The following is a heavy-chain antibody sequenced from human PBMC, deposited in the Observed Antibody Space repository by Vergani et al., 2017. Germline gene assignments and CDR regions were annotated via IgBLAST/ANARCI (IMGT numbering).Heavy chain of an antibody. CDR1: GFTFSSYG. CDR3: ASGMTTVTVFDY. Sequence: QVQLVESGGGVVQPGRSLRLSCAASGFTFSSYGMHWVRQAPGKGLEWVAVISYDGSNKYYADSVKGRFTISRDNAKNSLYLQMNSLRAEDTAVYYCASGMTTVTVFDYWGQGTLVTVSS. CDR2: ISYDGSNK. V-gene: IGHV3-30*03. D-gene: IGHD4-17*01. J-gene: IGHJ4*02.